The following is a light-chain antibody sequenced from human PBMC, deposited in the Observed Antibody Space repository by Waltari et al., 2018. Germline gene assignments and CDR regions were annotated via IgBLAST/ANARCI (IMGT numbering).Light chain of an antibody. CDR3: QVGYSGSDHPGV. CDR1: NVGSES. J-gene: IGLJ3*02. CDR2: DDS. Sequence: SYVLTQPPSVSLAPGKTARITCGGSNVGSESVHWYQQKPGQAPVLVIYDDSDRPSGSPERFSGSSSGNTATLTISRVEAGDEADDDGQVGYSGSDHPGVFGGGTKLTVL. V-gene: IGLV3-21*04.